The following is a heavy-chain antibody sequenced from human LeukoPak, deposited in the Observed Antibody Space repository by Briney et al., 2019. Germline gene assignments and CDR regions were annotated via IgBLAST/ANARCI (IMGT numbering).Heavy chain of an antibody. J-gene: IGHJ4*02. CDR2: IFYSGNT. D-gene: IGHD3-9*01. CDR1: GDYITTTNYY. V-gene: IGHV4-39*01. CDR3: ARRSRLYKHETTGYHDS. Sequence: SETLSLTCNVSGDYITTTNYYWAWIRQPPGKGLEWIASIFYSGNTYYNPSLKSRVIISMHTSRKDISLKLSSVTATDTALYYCARRSRLYKHETTGYHDSWGQGTLVTVSS.